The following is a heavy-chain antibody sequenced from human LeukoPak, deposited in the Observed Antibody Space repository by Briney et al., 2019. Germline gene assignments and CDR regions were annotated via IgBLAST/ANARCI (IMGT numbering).Heavy chain of an antibody. V-gene: IGHV3-21*01. D-gene: IGHD5-18*01. CDR2: ISSSSSYI. CDR3: ARGMGTAMVTPDY. J-gene: IGHJ4*02. Sequence: PGGSLRLSCAASGFTFSSYSMNWVRQAPGKGLEWASSISSSSSYIYYADSVKGRFTISRDNAKNSLYLQMNSLRAEDTAVYYCARGMGTAMVTPDYWGQGTQVTVSS. CDR1: GFTFSSYS.